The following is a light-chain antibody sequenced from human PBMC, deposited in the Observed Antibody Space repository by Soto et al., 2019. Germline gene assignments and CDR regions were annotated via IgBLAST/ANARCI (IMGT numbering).Light chain of an antibody. Sequence: DIQMTQSPSSLSASVGNRVTITCRASQSISTYLNWYQKKPGKAPNLPIYDASRLQSGVPSRFSGSGGGTDFTLSISSVQPEDFATYFCQQSYMDPITFGQGTQLEI. CDR2: DAS. CDR3: QQSYMDPIT. CDR1: QSISTY. J-gene: IGKJ5*01. V-gene: IGKV1-39*01.